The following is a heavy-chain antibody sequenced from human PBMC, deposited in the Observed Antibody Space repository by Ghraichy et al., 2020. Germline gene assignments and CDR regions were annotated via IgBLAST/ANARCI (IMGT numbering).Heavy chain of an antibody. Sequence: GGSLRLSCAASGFTFSSYSMNWVRQAPGKGLEWVSYISSSSSTIYYADSVKGRFTISRDNAKNSLYLQMNSLRDEDTAVYYCARTGGSSWTVYYFDYWGQGTLVTVSS. CDR2: ISSSSSTI. CDR3: ARTGGSSWTVYYFDY. J-gene: IGHJ4*02. D-gene: IGHD6-13*01. V-gene: IGHV3-48*02. CDR1: GFTFSSYS.